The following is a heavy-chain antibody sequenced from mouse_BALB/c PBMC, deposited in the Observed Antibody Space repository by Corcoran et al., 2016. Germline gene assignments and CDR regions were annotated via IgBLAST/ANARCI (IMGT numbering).Heavy chain of an antibody. CDR2: INTYTGEP. CDR1: GDTLTNYG. D-gene: IGHD6-1*01. V-gene: IGHV9-3-1*01. J-gene: IGHJ4*01. Sequence: QIQLVQSGPEVKKPGETVRNSCRASGDTLTNYGMNWVKQDPGKGLKWMGWINTYTGEPTYADDFKGRFAFSLETSASTAYLQINNLKNEDTATYFCAREPYAMDYWGQGTSVTVSS. CDR3: AREPYAMDY.